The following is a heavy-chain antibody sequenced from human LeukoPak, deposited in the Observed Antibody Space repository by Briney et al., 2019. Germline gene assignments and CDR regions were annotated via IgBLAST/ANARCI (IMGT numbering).Heavy chain of an antibody. CDR3: ARTLAVRGYDYYMDV. V-gene: IGHV4-39*07. CDR1: GGSISSSSFY. D-gene: IGHD3-10*01. J-gene: IGHJ6*03. Sequence: NPSETLSLTCTVSGGSISSSSFYWGWIRQPPGKGLEWIGSLYNSVSTYYNPSLKSRVSMSLDTSKNQFSLKLMSVTAADTAVYYCARTLAVRGYDYYMDVWGKGTTVTASS. CDR2: LYNSVST.